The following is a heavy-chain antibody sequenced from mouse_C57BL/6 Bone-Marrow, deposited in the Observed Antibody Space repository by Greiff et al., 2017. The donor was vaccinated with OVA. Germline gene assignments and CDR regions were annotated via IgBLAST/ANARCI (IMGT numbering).Heavy chain of an antibody. Sequence: PLPHSGAALFRPGASFHFSCPSSFFNIKDDYMHWVKQRPEQGLEWIGWIDPENGDTEYASKFQGKATITADTSSNTAYLQLSSLTSEDTAVYYCTSYGNFDYWGQGTTLTVSS. CDR3: TSYGNFDY. D-gene: IGHD2-1*01. CDR1: FFNIKDDY. CDR2: IDPENGDT. J-gene: IGHJ2*01. V-gene: IGHV14-4*01.